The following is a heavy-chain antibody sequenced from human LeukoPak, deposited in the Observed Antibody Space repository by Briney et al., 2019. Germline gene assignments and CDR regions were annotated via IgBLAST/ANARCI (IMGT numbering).Heavy chain of an antibody. CDR3: SRSFGGNPPGWYFDL. CDR1: GVPISSTSYY. D-gene: IGHD4-23*01. J-gene: IGHJ2*01. V-gene: IGHV4-39*01. CDR2: IFYSGST. Sequence: PSETLSLTCTVSGVPISSTSYYWGWIRQPPGKGLEWIASIFYSGSTYYNASLKSRVSISVDTSNNQFSLKLTSVTAADTAVYYCSRSFGGNPPGWYFDLWGRGTLVTVSS.